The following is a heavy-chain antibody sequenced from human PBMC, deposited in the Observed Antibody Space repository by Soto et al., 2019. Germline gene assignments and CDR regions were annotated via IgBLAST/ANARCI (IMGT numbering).Heavy chain of an antibody. CDR1: GYSISSGYY. CDR2: VYYNGIT. CDR3: ARGVTGTLDY. V-gene: IGHV4-38-2*01. D-gene: IGHD1-1*01. J-gene: IGHJ4*02. Sequence: SETLSLTCAVSGYSISSGYYWNWIRQSPGQGLEWVGCVYYNGITFYNPSLKRRVTMAADTSKNLFSLRLTSVTAADTAVYFCARGVTGTLDYWGQGTLVTVSS.